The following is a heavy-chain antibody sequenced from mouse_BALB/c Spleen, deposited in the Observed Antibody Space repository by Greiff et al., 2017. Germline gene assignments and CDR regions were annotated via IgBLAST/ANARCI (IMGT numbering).Heavy chain of an antibody. J-gene: IGHJ4*01. V-gene: IGHV5-17*02. Sequence: EVKLQESGGGLVQPGGSRKLSCAASGFTFSSFGMHWVRQAPEKGLEWVAYISSGSSTIYYADTVKGRFTISRDNPKNTLFLQMTSLRSEDTAMYYCAREKNHYYAMDYWGQGTSVTVSS. CDR3: AREKNHYYAMDY. CDR1: GFTFSSFG. CDR2: ISSGSSTI.